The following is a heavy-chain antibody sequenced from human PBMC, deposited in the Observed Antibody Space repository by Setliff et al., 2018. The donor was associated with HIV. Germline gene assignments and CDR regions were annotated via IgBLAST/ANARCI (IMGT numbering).Heavy chain of an antibody. J-gene: IGHJ6*03. V-gene: IGHV4-34*01. CDR1: GGSIRSH. CDR2: ITHSGST. CDR3: AKGVAGLQYYYYYMDV. D-gene: IGHD6-19*01. Sequence: SETLSLTCSVSGGSIRSHWTWIRQPPGKGLEWIGEITHSGSTNYNPSLETRVTISVDTSKNQFSLKLSSVTAADTAVYYCAKGVAGLQYYYYYMDVWGKGTTVTVSS.